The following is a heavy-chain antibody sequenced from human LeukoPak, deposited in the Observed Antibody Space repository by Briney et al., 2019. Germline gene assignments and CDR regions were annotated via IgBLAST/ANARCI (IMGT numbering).Heavy chain of an antibody. CDR3: ARTWGVEMATISTIDY. V-gene: IGHV1-2*02. J-gene: IGHJ4*02. CDR2: INPNSGVT. CDR1: GYTFTGYY. Sequence: ASVKVSCKASGYTFTGYYMHWVRQAPGQGLEWMGWINPNSGVTNYAQKFQGRVTMARNTSISTAYMELSRLRSDDTAVYYCARTWGVEMATISTIDYWGQGTLVTVSS. D-gene: IGHD5-24*01.